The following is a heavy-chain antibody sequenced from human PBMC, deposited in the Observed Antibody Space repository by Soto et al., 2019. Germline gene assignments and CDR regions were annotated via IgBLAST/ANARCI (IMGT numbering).Heavy chain of an antibody. CDR1: GFPFRNYA. CDR3: AEAGGSTVTTGVGY. D-gene: IGHD4-17*01. J-gene: IGHJ4*02. Sequence: EVQLLESGGGLVQPGGSLRLSCAASGFPFRNYAMNWVRQAPGKGLEWVSGVSGGGGSTYYADSVKGRFTISRDNSQNKLYLQMNSLRAEDTAVYYCAEAGGSTVTTGVGYWGQGALVTVSS. CDR2: VSGGGGST. V-gene: IGHV3-23*01.